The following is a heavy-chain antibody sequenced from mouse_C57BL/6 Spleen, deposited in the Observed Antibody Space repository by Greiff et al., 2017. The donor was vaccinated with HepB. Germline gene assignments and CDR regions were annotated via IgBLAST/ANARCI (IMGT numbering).Heavy chain of an antibody. CDR1: GFTFSSYA. V-gene: IGHV5-9-1*02. Sequence: EVMLVESGEGLVKPGGSLKLSCAASGFTFSSYAMSWVRQTPEKRLEWVAYISSGGDYIYYADTVKGRFTISRDNARNTLYLQMSSLKSEDTAMYYCTREYYYGSSYWYFDVWGTGTTVTVSS. CDR3: TREYYYGSSYWYFDV. D-gene: IGHD1-1*01. J-gene: IGHJ1*03. CDR2: ISSGGDYI.